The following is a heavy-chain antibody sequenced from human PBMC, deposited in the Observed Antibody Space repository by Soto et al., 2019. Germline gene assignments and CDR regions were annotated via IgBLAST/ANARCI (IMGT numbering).Heavy chain of an antibody. V-gene: IGHV1-2*02. CDR1: GYTFTDYY. D-gene: IGHD2-2*01. Sequence: ASVKVSCKASGYTFTDYYIHWVRQAPGQGLEWMAWINPKSGGTKYAQRFQGRVTTTRVTSISTAYMELSSLRSDDTALYYCAKDPNVVVVPAATGGMDVWGQGTTVTVSS. CDR3: AKDPNVVVVPAATGGMDV. CDR2: INPKSGGT. J-gene: IGHJ6*02.